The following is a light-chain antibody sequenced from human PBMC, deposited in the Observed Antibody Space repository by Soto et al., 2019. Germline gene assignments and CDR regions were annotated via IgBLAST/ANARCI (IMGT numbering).Light chain of an antibody. J-gene: IGKJ2*01. CDR2: AAS. V-gene: IGKV1-39*01. CDR1: QTISTY. CDR3: QKSSSIPYT. Sequence: DIQMTQSPSSLSASVGDRVTITCRARQTISTYLNWYQQNPGKAPKLLIYAASNLQNGVPSRFSGSGSGTDFTLTISRLQHEDFATYYCQKSSSIPYTFGQGTKLEIK.